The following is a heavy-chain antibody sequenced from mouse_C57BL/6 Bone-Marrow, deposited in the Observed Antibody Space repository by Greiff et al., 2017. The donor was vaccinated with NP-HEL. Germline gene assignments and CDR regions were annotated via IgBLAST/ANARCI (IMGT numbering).Heavy chain of an antibody. D-gene: IGHD2-3*01. J-gene: IGHJ4*01. CDR3: TRDEGLLRAMDY. CDR2: ISSGGDYI. V-gene: IGHV5-9-1*02. CDR1: GFTFSSYA. Sequence: EVKLVESGEGLVKPGGSLKLSCAASGFTFSSYAMSWVRQTPEQRLEWVAYISSGGDYIYYADTVKGRFTISRDNARNTLYLQMSSLKSEDTAMYYCTRDEGLLRAMDYWGRGTSVTVSS.